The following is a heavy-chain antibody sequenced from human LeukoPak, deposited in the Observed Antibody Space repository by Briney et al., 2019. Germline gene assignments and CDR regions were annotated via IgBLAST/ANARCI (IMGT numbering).Heavy chain of an antibody. Sequence: PGGSLRLSCAASGFTFSSYAMSWARQAPGKGLEWVSAISGSGGSTYYADSVKGRFTISRDNSKNTLYLQMNSLRAEDTAVYYCAKVGGSYYYDSSGSNGYYFDYWGQGTLVTVSS. CDR3: AKVGGSYYYDSSGSNGYYFDY. J-gene: IGHJ4*02. D-gene: IGHD3-22*01. V-gene: IGHV3-23*01. CDR1: GFTFSSYA. CDR2: ISGSGGST.